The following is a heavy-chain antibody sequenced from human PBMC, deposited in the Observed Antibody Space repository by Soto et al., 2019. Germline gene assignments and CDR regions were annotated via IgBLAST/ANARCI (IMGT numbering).Heavy chain of an antibody. CDR1: GFTFSSYG. CDR2: IWYDGSNK. Sequence: HPGGSLRLSCAASGFTFSSYGMHWVRQAPGKGLEWVAVIWYDGSNKYYADSVKGRFTISRDNSKNTLYLQMNSLRAEDTAVYYCARDSSGWWLFGDYWGQGTLVTVS. J-gene: IGHJ4*02. V-gene: IGHV3-33*01. CDR3: ARDSSGWWLFGDY. D-gene: IGHD6-19*01.